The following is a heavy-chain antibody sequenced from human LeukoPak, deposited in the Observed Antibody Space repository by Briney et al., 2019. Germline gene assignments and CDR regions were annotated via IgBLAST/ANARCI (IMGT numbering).Heavy chain of an antibody. Sequence: GGSLRLSCAASGFTFSSYWMHWVRQAPGKGLVWVSRINSDGSSTNCADSVKGRFTVSRDNAKNTLYLQMNNLRAEDTAVYYCAAIQLWPWGQGTLVTVSS. D-gene: IGHD5-18*01. CDR3: AAIQLWP. CDR2: INSDGSST. CDR1: GFTFSSYW. V-gene: IGHV3-74*01. J-gene: IGHJ5*02.